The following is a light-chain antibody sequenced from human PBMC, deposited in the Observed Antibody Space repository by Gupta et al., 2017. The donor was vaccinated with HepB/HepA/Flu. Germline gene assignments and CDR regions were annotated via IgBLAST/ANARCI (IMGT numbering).Light chain of an antibody. CDR2: DAS. CDR1: QSVSSY. CDR3: QQRSSWVT. J-gene: IGKJ5*01. V-gene: IGKV3-11*01. Sequence: EIVLTQSPATLSLSPGERATLSCRASQSVSSYLAWYQQKPGQAPRLLIFDASNRATGIPARFSGSGYGTDFTLTSSSLETEDSAVYYCQQRSSWVTFGQGTRLDIK.